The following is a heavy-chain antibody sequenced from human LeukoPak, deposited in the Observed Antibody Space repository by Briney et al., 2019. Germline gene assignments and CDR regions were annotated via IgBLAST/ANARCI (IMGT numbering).Heavy chain of an antibody. Sequence: GGSLRLSCAASGFTFDDYGMSWVRQAPGKGLEWVSGINWNGGSTGYADSVKGRFTISRDNAKNSLYLQMNSLRAEDTALYYCARGLWDCSGGSCYTYNWFQPWGEGTVVTVSS. CDR2: INWNGGST. V-gene: IGHV3-20*04. J-gene: IGHJ5*02. CDR1: GFTFDDYG. D-gene: IGHD2-15*01. CDR3: ARGLWDCSGGSCYTYNWFQP.